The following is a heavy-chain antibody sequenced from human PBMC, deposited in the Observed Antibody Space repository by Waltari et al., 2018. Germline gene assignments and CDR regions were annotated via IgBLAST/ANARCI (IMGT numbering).Heavy chain of an antibody. CDR3: ARVPYYDFWSGYQGAFDI. CDR1: GGSFSGYY. CDR2: INHSGST. J-gene: IGHJ3*02. V-gene: IGHV4-34*01. Sequence: QVQLQQWGAGLLKPSETLSLTCAVYGGSFSGYYWSWIRQPPGKGLEWIGEINHSGSTNYNPSLKSRVTISVDTSKNQFSLKLSSVTAADTAVYYCARVPYYDFWSGYQGAFDIWGQGTMVTVSS. D-gene: IGHD3-3*01.